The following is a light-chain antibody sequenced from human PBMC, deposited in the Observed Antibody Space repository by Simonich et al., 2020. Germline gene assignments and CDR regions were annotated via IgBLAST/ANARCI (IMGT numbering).Light chain of an antibody. CDR1: SSDFGSYNL. V-gene: IGLV2-23*03. Sequence: QSALTQPASLSGSPGQPLTISCTGTSSDFGSYNLVSWYQQHPGKAPKLMVYEGGKRTSGGRNRFSGSKSGTTAALTIYERKAEDEADYYCCSYAGSSTFGVFGGGTKLTVL. CDR3: CSYAGSSTFGV. J-gene: IGLJ3*02. CDR2: EGG.